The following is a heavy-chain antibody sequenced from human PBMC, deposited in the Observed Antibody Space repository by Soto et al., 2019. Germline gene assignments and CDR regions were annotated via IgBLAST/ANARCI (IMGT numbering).Heavy chain of an antibody. Sequence: GASVKVSCKASGYTFTSYAMHWVRQASGQRLEWMGWITAGNGNTKYSQKLQGRVTITRATSASTAYMDLSSLRSEDTAVHYCARGIPMIVVVPLGYWGQGTRGTVSS. D-gene: IGHD3-22*01. CDR1: GYTFTSYA. CDR3: ARGIPMIVVVPLGY. V-gene: IGHV1-3*01. J-gene: IGHJ4*02. CDR2: ITAGNGNT.